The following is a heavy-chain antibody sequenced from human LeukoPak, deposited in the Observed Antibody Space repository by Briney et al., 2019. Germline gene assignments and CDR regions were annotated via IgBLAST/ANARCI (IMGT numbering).Heavy chain of an antibody. D-gene: IGHD5-18*01. J-gene: IGHJ4*02. CDR3: AWSQNTAMVTSWLGEVDY. V-gene: IGHV3-7*01. Sequence: GGSLRLSCAASGFTISSYWMSWVRQAPGKGLEWVANIKQDGSEKYYVDSVKGRFTISRDNAKNSLYLQMNSLRAEDTAVYYCAWSQNTAMVTSWLGEVDYWGQGTLVTVSS. CDR2: IKQDGSEK. CDR1: GFTISSYW.